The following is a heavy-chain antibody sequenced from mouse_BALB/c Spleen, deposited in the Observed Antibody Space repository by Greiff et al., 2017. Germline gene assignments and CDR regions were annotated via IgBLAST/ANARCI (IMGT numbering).Heavy chain of an antibody. CDR3: ARGITTATSYFDV. V-gene: IGHV5-17*02. J-gene: IGHJ1*01. CDR2: ISSGSSTI. CDR1: GFTFSSYT. D-gene: IGHD1-2*01. Sequence: EVKLVESGGGLVQPGGSLKLSCAASGFTFSSYTMSWVRQTPEKRLEWVAYISSGSSTIYYADTVKGRFTISRDNPKNTLFLQMTSLRSEDTAMYYCARGITTATSYFDVWGAGTTVTVSS.